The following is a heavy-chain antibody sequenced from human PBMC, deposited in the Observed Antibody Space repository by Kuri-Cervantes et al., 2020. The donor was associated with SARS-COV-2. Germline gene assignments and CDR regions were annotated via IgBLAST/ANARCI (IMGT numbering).Heavy chain of an antibody. D-gene: IGHD7-27*01. CDR2: IYYSGST. CDR3: ARDRLGRYYFDY. Sequence: SETLSLTCTVSGGSISSGGYYWSWIRQPPGKGLEWIGYIYYSGSTNYNPSLKSRVTISVDTSKNQFSLKLSSVTAADTAVYYCARDRLGRYYFDYWGQGTLVTVSS. CDR1: GGSISSGGYY. V-gene: IGHV4-61*08. J-gene: IGHJ4*02.